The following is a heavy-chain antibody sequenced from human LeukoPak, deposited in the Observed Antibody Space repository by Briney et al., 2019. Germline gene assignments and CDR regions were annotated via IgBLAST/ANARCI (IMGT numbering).Heavy chain of an antibody. Sequence: SETLSLTCTVSGDSISSYYWTWIRQPPGKGLEWIGYIYYSGSTNYNPSLKSRVTISVDTSKNQFSLKLSSVTAADTAVYYCARVRDGYNYWFDPWGQGTLVTVSS. J-gene: IGHJ5*02. CDR1: GDSISSYY. V-gene: IGHV4-59*01. CDR2: IYYSGST. D-gene: IGHD5-24*01. CDR3: ARVRDGYNYWFDP.